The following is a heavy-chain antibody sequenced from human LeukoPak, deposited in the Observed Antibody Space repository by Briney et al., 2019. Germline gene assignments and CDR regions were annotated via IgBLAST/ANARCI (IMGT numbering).Heavy chain of an antibody. V-gene: IGHV4-38-2*01. CDR2: IYHSGST. CDR3: ARAAGARYCSGGICYHFDY. CDR1: GYSISSGCY. D-gene: IGHD2-15*01. Sequence: PSETLSLTCAVSGYSISSGCYWGWIRQPPGKGLEWIGSIYHSGSTYYNPSLKSRVTISVDTSKNQFSLKVSSVTAADTAVYYCARAAGARYCSGGICYHFDYWGQGTLVTVSS. J-gene: IGHJ4*02.